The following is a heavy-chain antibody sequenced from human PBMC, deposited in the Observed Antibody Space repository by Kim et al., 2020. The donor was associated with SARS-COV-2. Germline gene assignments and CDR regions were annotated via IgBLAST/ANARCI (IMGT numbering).Heavy chain of an antibody. D-gene: IGHD1-1*01. V-gene: IGHV3-11*01. CDR1: EFTFSDYY. CDR2: ISSSGTTI. J-gene: IGHJ1*01. CDR3: ARDKTENYKAGFQH. Sequence: GGSLRLSCAASEFTFSDYYMSWIRQAPGKGLEWVSYISSSGTTIYYADSVKGRFTISRDNAKNSLYLQMNSLRAEDTAVYYCARDKTENYKAGFQHWGQGTLVTVSS.